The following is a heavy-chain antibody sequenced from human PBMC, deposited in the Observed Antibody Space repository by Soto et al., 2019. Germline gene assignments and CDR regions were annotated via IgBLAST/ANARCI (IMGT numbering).Heavy chain of an antibody. CDR2: ITGSGNTI. Sequence: LRLSCAASGFTFSSYEMNWVRQAPGKGLEWVSYITGSGNTIYYADSAKGRFTISRDNAKNSMYLQMNSLRAEDTAVYYCARGGNYFDYWGQGTLVTVSS. D-gene: IGHD1-26*01. J-gene: IGHJ4*02. CDR1: GFTFSSYE. CDR3: ARGGNYFDY. V-gene: IGHV3-48*03.